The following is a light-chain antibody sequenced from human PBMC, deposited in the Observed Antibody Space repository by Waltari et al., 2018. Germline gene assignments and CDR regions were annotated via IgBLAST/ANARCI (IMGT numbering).Light chain of an antibody. Sequence: QSALTQPASVSGSPGQSITTSCTGTSSDVGGYNYVSWYQQHPGKAPKLMIYAVTNRPSGVSNRFSGSKSGNTASLTISGLQAEDEADYYCSSYTSSNTLGFGTGTKVTVL. CDR2: AVT. J-gene: IGLJ1*01. CDR1: SSDVGGYNY. V-gene: IGLV2-14*03. CDR3: SSYTSSNTLG.